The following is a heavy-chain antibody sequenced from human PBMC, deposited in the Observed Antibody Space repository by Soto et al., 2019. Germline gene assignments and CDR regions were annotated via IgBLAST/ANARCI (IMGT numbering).Heavy chain of an antibody. CDR3: AMDYGDRPEYFKH. CDR1: GYTFTSYG. V-gene: IGHV1-18*04. J-gene: IGHJ1*01. D-gene: IGHD4-17*01. CDR2: ISSLKGRT. Sequence: QVQLVQSGPDLKRPGASMKVSCKASGYTFTSYGISWVRQAPGQGLEWRAWISSLKGRTQYSQKAQGKVTLSTDTSSNTAYMEMTTLRVDDTAVYYCAMDYGDRPEYFKHWGQGTLVTVS.